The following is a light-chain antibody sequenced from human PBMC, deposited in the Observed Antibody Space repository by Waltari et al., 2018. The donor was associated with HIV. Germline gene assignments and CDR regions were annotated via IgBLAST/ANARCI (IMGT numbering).Light chain of an antibody. CDR1: SSDVGDYNY. Sequence: QSALTQPRSVSGSPGQSVTISCTGTSSDVGDYNYVSWYQQHPGKAPKLMIYDVRKRPSGVPDRFSGSKSCNTASLTISGLQAEDEADYYCCSYAGSYTYVFGTGTKVTVL. CDR2: DVR. J-gene: IGLJ1*01. CDR3: CSYAGSYTYV. V-gene: IGLV2-11*01.